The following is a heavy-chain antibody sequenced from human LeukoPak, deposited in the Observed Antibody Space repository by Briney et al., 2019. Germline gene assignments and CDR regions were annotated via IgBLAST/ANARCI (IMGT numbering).Heavy chain of an antibody. D-gene: IGHD3-22*01. V-gene: IGHV1-69*05. Sequence: ASVKVSCKASAGTFSSYAISWVRQAPGQGLEWMGGIIPIFGTANYAQKFQGRVTITTDESTSTAYMELSSLRSEDTAVYYCARVPSGAYYYDSSGSGWGQGTLVTVSS. CDR1: AGTFSSYA. CDR3: ARVPSGAYYYDSSGSG. CDR2: IIPIFGTA. J-gene: IGHJ4*02.